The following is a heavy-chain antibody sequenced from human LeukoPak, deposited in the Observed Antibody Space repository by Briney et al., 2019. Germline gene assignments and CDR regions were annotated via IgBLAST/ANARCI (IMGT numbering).Heavy chain of an antibody. CDR3: AKDENDYVWGSYRYIV. J-gene: IGHJ4*02. Sequence: PRGPLRLSCAASGFTFSSYAMSWVRQAPGKGLEWVSAISGSGGSTYYADSVKGRFTISRDNSKNTLYLQMNSLRAEDTAVYYCAKDENDYVWGSYRYIVWGQGTLVTVSS. V-gene: IGHV3-23*01. D-gene: IGHD3-16*02. CDR2: ISGSGGST. CDR1: GFTFSSYA.